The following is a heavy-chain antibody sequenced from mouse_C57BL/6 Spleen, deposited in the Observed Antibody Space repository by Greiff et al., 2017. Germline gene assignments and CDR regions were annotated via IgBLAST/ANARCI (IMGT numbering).Heavy chain of an antibody. V-gene: IGHV1-81*01. D-gene: IGHD3-2*02. Sequence: VMLVESGAELARPGASVKLSCKASGYTFTSYGISWVKQRTGQGLEWIGEIYPRSGNTYYNEKFKGKATLTADKSSSTAYMELRSLTSEDSAVYFCARVGSQATDAYWGQGTLVTVSA. CDR2: IYPRSGNT. CDR1: GYTFTSYG. J-gene: IGHJ3*01. CDR3: ARVGSQATDAY.